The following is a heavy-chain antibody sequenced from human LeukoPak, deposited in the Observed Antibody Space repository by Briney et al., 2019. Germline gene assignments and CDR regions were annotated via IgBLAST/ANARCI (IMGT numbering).Heavy chain of an antibody. Sequence: SGTLSLTCTVPGGSISSYYWSWIRQPPGKGLEWIGYIYTSGSTNYNPSLKSRVTISVDTSKNQFSLKLSSVTAADTAVYYCARHITIFGVLIVAFDIWGQGTMVTVSS. D-gene: IGHD3-3*01. J-gene: IGHJ3*02. CDR2: IYTSGST. V-gene: IGHV4-4*09. CDR1: GGSISSYY. CDR3: ARHITIFGVLIVAFDI.